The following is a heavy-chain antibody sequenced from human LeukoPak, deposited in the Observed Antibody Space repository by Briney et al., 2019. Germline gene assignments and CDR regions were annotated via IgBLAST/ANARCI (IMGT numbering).Heavy chain of an antibody. CDR1: GGSISSSSYY. J-gene: IGHJ4*02. CDR2: IYYSGST. V-gene: IGHV4-39*01. D-gene: IGHD6-19*01. CDR3: ARQLRGAVAGIRGDVFRY. Sequence: SETLSLTCTVSGGSISSSSYYWGWIRQPPGKGLEWIGSIYYSGSTYYNPSLKSRVTISVDTSKNQFSLKLSSVTAADTAVYYCARQLRGAVAGIRGDVFRYWGQGTLVTVSS.